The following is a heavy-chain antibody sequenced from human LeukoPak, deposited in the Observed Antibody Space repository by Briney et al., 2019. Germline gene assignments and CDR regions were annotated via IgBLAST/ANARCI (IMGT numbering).Heavy chain of an antibody. D-gene: IGHD5-12*01. Sequence: GGSLRLSCAASGFSFNAYWIAWVRQAPGTGLEWVANINPAGSETFHVDPVKGRFSISRDHAKNLVYLQMNSLRAEDTAVYYCATFGLVAALDLWGQGTLVTVSS. CDR3: ATFGLVAALDL. V-gene: IGHV3-7*01. CDR2: INPAGSET. J-gene: IGHJ4*02. CDR1: GFSFNAYW.